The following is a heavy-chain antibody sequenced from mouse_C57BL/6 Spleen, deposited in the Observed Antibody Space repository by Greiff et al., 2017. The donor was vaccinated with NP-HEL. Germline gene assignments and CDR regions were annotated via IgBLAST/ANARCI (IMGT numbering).Heavy chain of an antibody. Sequence: VQLQQPGAELVKPGASVKLSCKASGYTFTSYWMHWVKQRPGQGLEWIGMVHPNSGSTNYNEKFKSKATLTVDKSSSTAYMQLSSLTSEDSAVYYCARDYYGSRGGFDYWGQGTTLTVSA. CDR1: GYTFTSYW. V-gene: IGHV1-64*01. CDR2: VHPNSGST. CDR3: ARDYYGSRGGFDY. D-gene: IGHD1-1*01. J-gene: IGHJ2*01.